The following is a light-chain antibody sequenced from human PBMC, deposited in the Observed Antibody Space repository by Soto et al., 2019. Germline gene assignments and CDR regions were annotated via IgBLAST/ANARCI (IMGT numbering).Light chain of an antibody. CDR2: EIN. CDR1: STDVGAYNY. CDR3: SSYAGSFVV. V-gene: IGLV2-8*01. J-gene: IGLJ2*01. Sequence: QSALTQPPSASGSPGQSVTISCTGTSTDVGAYNYVSWYQQHPGKAPKLMIYEINKRPSGVPDRFSGSKSGNTASLTVSGLQDEDEADYYCSSYAGSFVVFGGGTKLTVL.